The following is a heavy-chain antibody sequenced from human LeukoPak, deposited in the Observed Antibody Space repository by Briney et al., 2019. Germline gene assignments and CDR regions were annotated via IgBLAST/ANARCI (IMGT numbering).Heavy chain of an antibody. CDR1: GYSFTSYW. CDR2: VDPSDSYT. D-gene: IGHD1-26*01. V-gene: IGHV5-10-1*01. Sequence: KHGESLKISCKGSGYSFTSYWISWVRQMPGKGLEWMGRVDPSDSYTNYSPSFQGHVTISADKSISTAYLQWSSLKASDTAMYYCARRIVGATWSDIDYWGQGTLVTVSS. J-gene: IGHJ4*02. CDR3: ARRIVGATWSDIDY.